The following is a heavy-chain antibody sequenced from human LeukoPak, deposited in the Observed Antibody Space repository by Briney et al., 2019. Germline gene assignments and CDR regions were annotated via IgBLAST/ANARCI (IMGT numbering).Heavy chain of an antibody. CDR3: GGXXGGXGSSGWYYFHY. Sequence: PSETLSXTCAVYGGSFSGYYWSWVRQPPGKGLEWIGEINHSGSTNYNPSLKSGGTILVETTKKKYFWRRRTGDAAEKAVCYCGGXXGGXGSSGWYYFHYWGQGTLVTVSS. D-gene: IGHD6-19*01. J-gene: IGHJ4*02. V-gene: IGHV4-34*01. CDR1: GGSFSGYY. CDR2: INHSGST.